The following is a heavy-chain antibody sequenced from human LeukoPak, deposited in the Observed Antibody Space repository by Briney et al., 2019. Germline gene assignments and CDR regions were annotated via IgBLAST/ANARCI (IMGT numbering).Heavy chain of an antibody. Sequence: PSETLSLTCAVYGGSFSGYYWSWIRQPPGKGLEWIGEINHSGSTNYNPSLKSRVTISVDTSKNQFSLKLSSVTAADTAVYYCARAGPRITMVRGVSLAYYYMDVWGKGTTVTVSS. V-gene: IGHV4-34*01. CDR2: INHSGST. CDR3: ARAGPRITMVRGVSLAYYYMDV. CDR1: GGSFSGYY. J-gene: IGHJ6*03. D-gene: IGHD3-10*01.